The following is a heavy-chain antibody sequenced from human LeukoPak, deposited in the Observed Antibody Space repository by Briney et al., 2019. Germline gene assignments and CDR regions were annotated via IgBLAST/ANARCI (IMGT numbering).Heavy chain of an antibody. CDR1: GGSISSSSYY. CDR3: ARHTVTTNLYFDY. D-gene: IGHD4-17*01. V-gene: IGHV4-39*01. Sequence: SETLSLTCTVSGGSISSSSYYWGWIRQPPGKGLEWIGSIYYSGSTYYNPSLKSRVTISVDTSKNQFSLKLSSVTAADTAVYYCARHTVTTNLYFDYWGQGTLVTVSS. CDR2: IYYSGST. J-gene: IGHJ4*02.